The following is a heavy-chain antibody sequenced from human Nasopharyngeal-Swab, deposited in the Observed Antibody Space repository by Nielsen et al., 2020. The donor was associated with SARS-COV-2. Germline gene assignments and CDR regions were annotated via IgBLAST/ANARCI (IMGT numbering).Heavy chain of an antibody. CDR3: ARVGTGYGMDV. CDR1: GFTFSDYY. V-gene: IGHV3-11*06. Sequence: GGSLRLSCAASGFTFSDYYMSWIRQAPGKGLEWVSYISNSSSYTNYADSVKGRFTISRDNAKNSLYLQMNSLRAEDTAVYYCARVGTGYGMDVWGQGTTVTVSS. CDR2: ISNSSSYT. D-gene: IGHD6-13*01. J-gene: IGHJ6*02.